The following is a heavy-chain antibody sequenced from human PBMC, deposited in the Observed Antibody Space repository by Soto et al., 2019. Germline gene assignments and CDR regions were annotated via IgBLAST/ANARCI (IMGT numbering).Heavy chain of an antibody. Sequence: EVQLVESGGGLVKPGGSLRLSCAAPGFTFNNVWMNWVRRAPGKGLEWVGRMTINADVGTTDYAAPVKGRFTISTDDSKNTLYLQMNSLKTEDTAVYYCIAGSSRGFWGQGTLITVSS. CDR3: IAGSSRGF. D-gene: IGHD1-26*01. V-gene: IGHV3-15*07. J-gene: IGHJ4*02. CDR1: GFTFNNVW. CDR2: MTINADVGTT.